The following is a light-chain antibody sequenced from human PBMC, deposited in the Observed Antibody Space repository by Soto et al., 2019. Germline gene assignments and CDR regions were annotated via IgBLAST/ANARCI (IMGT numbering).Light chain of an antibody. V-gene: IGKV1-33*01. J-gene: IGKJ2*01. CDR1: QDINNY. CDR2: DSS. Sequence: DIQMTQSPSSLSASVGDRVTITCQASQDINNYLVWYQQKPGKAPKLLIYDSSKLETGVPSRFSGGASGTDFTFTISGLQPEDGATYYCQQYDILPPTFGQGTKLEIK. CDR3: QQYDILPPT.